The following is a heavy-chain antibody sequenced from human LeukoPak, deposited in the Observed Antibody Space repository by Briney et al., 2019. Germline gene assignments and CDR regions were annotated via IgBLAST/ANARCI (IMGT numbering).Heavy chain of an antibody. V-gene: IGHV4-34*01. J-gene: IGHJ3*02. Sequence: SETLSLTCAVYGGSFSGYYWSWIRQPPGKGLEWIGEINHSGSTNYNPSLKSRVTISVDTSKNQFSLKLSSVTAADTAVYYCARGKSRKQLERLHAFDIWGQGTMVTVSS. CDR1: GGSFSGYY. CDR2: INHSGST. D-gene: IGHD6-6*01. CDR3: ARGKSRKQLERLHAFDI.